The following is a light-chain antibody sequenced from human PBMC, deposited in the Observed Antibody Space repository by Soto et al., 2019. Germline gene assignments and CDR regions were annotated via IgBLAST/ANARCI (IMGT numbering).Light chain of an antibody. Sequence: QSALTQPPSASGSPGQSVTISCTGTSSDVGGYYYVSWYQQHPGKAPKLMIYDVNKRPSGVPDRFSASKSGITASLTISGLQAEDEADYYCCSYAGTYAFYVFGTGTKLTVL. V-gene: IGLV2-11*01. CDR2: DVN. CDR3: CSYAGTYAFYV. J-gene: IGLJ1*01. CDR1: SSDVGGYYY.